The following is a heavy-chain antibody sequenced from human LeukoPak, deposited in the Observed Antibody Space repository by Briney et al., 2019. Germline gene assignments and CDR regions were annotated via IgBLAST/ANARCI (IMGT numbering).Heavy chain of an antibody. CDR3: AKEPSSSWYLRFFEY. CDR1: GFSFSLFG. CDR2: ISDDGSDI. Sequence: AGGSLRLSCAASGFSFSLFGMNWVRQAPGKGLEWVAVISDDGSDIHYADSVKGRFTISRDNSHNTVYLQMNSVRAEDTAVYHCAKEPSSSWYLRFFEYWGQGTLVTVSS. J-gene: IGHJ4*02. D-gene: IGHD3-22*01. V-gene: IGHV3-30*18.